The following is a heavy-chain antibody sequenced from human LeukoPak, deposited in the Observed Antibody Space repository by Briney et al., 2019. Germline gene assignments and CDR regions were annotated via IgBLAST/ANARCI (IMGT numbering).Heavy chain of an antibody. CDR1: GGSISSGDYY. J-gene: IGHJ4*02. CDR3: AREVWADNWNYFDY. V-gene: IGHV4-30-4*08. Sequence: SETLSLTCTVSGGSISSGDYYWSWIRQPPGKGLEWIGYIYYSGSTYYNPSLKSRVTISVDTSKNQFSLKLSSVTAADTAVYYCAREVWADNWNYFDYWGQGTLVTVSS. D-gene: IGHD1-20*01. CDR2: IYYSGST.